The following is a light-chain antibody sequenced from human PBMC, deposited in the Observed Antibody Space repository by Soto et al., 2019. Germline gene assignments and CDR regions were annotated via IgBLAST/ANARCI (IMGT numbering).Light chain of an antibody. V-gene: IGKV3-15*01. CDR2: GAS. Sequence: IVMTQSPATLSVSPGERATLSCRASQSVGSNVAWYQQIPGQGPRLLIYGASTRATGVPARFSGTGSGTEFALTINSLQSEDCAVYYCQQYNDWPPWTFGQGIKVEIK. CDR3: QQYNDWPPWT. J-gene: IGKJ1*01. CDR1: QSVGSN.